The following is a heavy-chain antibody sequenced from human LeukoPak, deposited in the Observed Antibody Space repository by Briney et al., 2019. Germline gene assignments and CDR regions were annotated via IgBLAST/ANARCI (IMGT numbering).Heavy chain of an antibody. J-gene: IGHJ5*02. CDR2: IYYSGST. V-gene: IGHV4-59*01. CDR3: ARTYSSSWLFWFDP. CDR1: GGSISSYY. Sequence: KPSETLSLTCTVSGGSISSYYWSWIRQPPGKGLEWIGYIYYSGSTNYNPSLKSRVTISVDTSKNQFSLKLSSVTAADTAVYYCARTYSSSWLFWFDPWGQGTLVTVSS. D-gene: IGHD6-13*01.